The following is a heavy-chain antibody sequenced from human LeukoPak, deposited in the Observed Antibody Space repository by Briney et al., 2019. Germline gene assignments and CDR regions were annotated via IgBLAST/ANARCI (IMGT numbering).Heavy chain of an antibody. J-gene: IGHJ4*02. V-gene: IGHV1-8*01. Sequence: ASVKVSCKASGYTFTSYDINWVRQATGQGLEWMGWMNPNSGNTGYAQKFQGRVTMTRNTSISTAYMELSSLRSEDTAAYYCARGMGGNPIWDYWGQGTLVTVSS. D-gene: IGHD4-23*01. CDR2: MNPNSGNT. CDR3: ARGMGGNPIWDY. CDR1: GYTFTSYD.